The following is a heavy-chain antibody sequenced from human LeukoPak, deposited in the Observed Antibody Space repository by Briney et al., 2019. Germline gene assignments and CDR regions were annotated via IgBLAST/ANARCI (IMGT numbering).Heavy chain of an antibody. D-gene: IGHD3-10*01. Sequence: GRSLRLSCAASGFTFSSYAMHWVRQAPGKGLEWVAVISYDGSNKYYADSVKGRFTISRDNSKNTLYLQMNSLRAEDTAVYYCARDITMVRGVPRTYYYYGMDVWGQGTTVTVSS. J-gene: IGHJ6*02. V-gene: IGHV3-30-3*01. CDR3: ARDITMVRGVPRTYYYYGMDV. CDR1: GFTFSSYA. CDR2: ISYDGSNK.